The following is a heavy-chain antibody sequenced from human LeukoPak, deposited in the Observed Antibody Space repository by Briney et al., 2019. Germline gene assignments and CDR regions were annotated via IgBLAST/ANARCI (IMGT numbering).Heavy chain of an antibody. J-gene: IGHJ4*02. Sequence: GRSLRLSCAASGFTFSSYAMHWVRQAPGKGLEWVAVISCDGSNKYYADSVKGRFTISRDNSKNTLYLQMNSLRAEDTAVYYCARGELLLWFGEDYYFDYWGQGTLVTVSS. V-gene: IGHV3-30-3*01. CDR2: ISCDGSNK. D-gene: IGHD3-10*01. CDR3: ARGELLLWFGEDYYFDY. CDR1: GFTFSSYA.